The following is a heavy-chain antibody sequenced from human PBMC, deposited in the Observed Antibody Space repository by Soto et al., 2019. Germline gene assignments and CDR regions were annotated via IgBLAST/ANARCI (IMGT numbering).Heavy chain of an antibody. D-gene: IGHD6-6*01. J-gene: IGHJ5*02. CDR1: GGSFSGYY. CDR2: INHSGST. V-gene: IGHV4-34*01. Sequence: QVQLQQWGAGLLKPSETLSLTCAVYGGSFSGYYWSWIRQPPGKGLEWIGEINHSGSTNYNPSLKSRVTISVDTSKNQFSRKLSSVTAADTAVYYCARAAFSSRAKWFDPWGQGTLVTVSS. CDR3: ARAAFSSRAKWFDP.